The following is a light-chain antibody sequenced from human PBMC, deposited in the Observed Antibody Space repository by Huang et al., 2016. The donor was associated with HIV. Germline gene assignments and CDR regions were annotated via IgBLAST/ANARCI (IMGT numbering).Light chain of an antibody. CDR3: QQRSNWPRIT. Sequence: EIVLTQSPATVSLSPGERATLSCRASQSVSRYLAWYQQKPGQAPRRLIYDAANRASGIPARFSGSGSGTDFTLTISSLEPEDFAVYYCQQRSNWPRITFGQGTRLEIK. J-gene: IGKJ5*01. V-gene: IGKV3-11*01. CDR1: QSVSRY. CDR2: DAA.